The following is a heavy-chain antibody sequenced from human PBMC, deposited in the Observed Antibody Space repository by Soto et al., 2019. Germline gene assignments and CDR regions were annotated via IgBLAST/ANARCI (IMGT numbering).Heavy chain of an antibody. J-gene: IGHJ4*02. Sequence: EVQLAESGGGMVQPGGSLRLSCVASRFTFSSYDMDWVRQAPGKGLEYVSSISSNGGTTYYGNSEKGRFTISRDNSKNTLYLQRGSLRAEDMAVYYCVRRVSGNYDYWGQGTLVTVS. D-gene: IGHD1-7*01. V-gene: IGHV3-64*01. CDR2: ISSNGGTT. CDR3: VRRVSGNYDY. CDR1: RFTFSSYD.